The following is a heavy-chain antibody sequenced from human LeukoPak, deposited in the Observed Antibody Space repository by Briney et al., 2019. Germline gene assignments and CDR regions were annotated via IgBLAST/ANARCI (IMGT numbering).Heavy chain of an antibody. Sequence: PGGSLRLSCAASGFTFSNYAMSWVRQAPGKGLEWLSAISDSGGATFYADSVKGRFTISRDSSKNMLYLQVNSLRAEDTAVYYCAKDMAGGGTYFDCWGQGTQVTVSS. J-gene: IGHJ4*02. CDR2: ISDSGGAT. CDR1: GFTFSNYA. D-gene: IGHD2-15*01. V-gene: IGHV3-23*01. CDR3: AKDMAGGGTYFDC.